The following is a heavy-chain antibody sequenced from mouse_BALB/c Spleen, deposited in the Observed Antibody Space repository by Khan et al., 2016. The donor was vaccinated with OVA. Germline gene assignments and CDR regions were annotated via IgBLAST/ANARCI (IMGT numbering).Heavy chain of an antibody. J-gene: IGHJ4*01. Sequence: VELVESGPGLVAPSQSLSITCSVSGFSLTAYDVSWIRQPPGKGLEWLGVIWGGGTTYYNSVLESRLSISKDNSKSRVFLKMNSLQTDDTAMYYCAKGVWSYYYAVDYWGQGTSVTVSS. CDR2: IWGGGTT. CDR3: AKGVWSYYYAVDY. V-gene: IGHV2-6-5*01. CDR1: GFSLTAYD.